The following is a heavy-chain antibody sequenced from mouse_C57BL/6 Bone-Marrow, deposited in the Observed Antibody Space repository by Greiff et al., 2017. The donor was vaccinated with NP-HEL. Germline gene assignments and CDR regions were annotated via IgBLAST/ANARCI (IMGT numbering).Heavy chain of an antibody. Sequence: VQLQQSGAELVKPGASVQLSCKASGYTFTSYWLHWVKHRPCQGLEWIGMLPPYSVCTNYNEKFKSKATLTVDKSSSTAYMQLSSLTSEDSAVLYSAREGPYDEDSFADWGKGTLVNVSA. CDR1: GYTFTSYW. CDR2: LPPYSVCT. CDR3: AREGPYDEDSFAD. V-gene: IGHV1-64*01. J-gene: IGHJ3*01. D-gene: IGHD2-10*01.